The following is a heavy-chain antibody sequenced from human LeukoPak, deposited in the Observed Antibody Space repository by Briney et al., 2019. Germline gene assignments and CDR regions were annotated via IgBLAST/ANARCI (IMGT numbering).Heavy chain of an antibody. V-gene: IGHV3-21*01. CDR3: ASLSGSDY. CDR2: ISSSSSYI. Sequence: GGSLRLSCAASGFTFSIYSMNWVRQAPGKGLEWVSSISSSSSYIYYADSVKGRFTISGDNAKNSLYLQMNSLRAEDTAVYYCASLSGSDYWGQGTLVTVSS. CDR1: GFTFSIYS. J-gene: IGHJ4*02. D-gene: IGHD3-10*01.